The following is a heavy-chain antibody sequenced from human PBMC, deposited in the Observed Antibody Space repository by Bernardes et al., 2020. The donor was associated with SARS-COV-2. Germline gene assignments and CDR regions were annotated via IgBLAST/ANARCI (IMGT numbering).Heavy chain of an antibody. V-gene: IGHV1-18*01. CDR3: AREYGGNSAYYYYGMDV. J-gene: IGHJ6*02. CDR1: GYTFTSYG. Sequence: ASVKVSCKASGYTFTSYGISWVRQAPGQGLEWMGWISAYNGNTNYAQKLQGRVTMTTDTSTSTAYMELRSLRSDDTAVYYCAREYGGNSAYYYYGMDVWGQGTTVTVSS. D-gene: IGHD2-21*02. CDR2: ISAYNGNT.